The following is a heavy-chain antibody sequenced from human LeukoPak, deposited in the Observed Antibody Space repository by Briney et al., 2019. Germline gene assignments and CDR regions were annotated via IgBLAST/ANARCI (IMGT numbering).Heavy chain of an antibody. CDR2: LYHSGTT. Sequence: PSETLSLTCTVSGYSIAHGFFWAWIRQPPGGGLEWIGSLYHSGTTYYNTSLKSRISTSVDTFKNQFSLKLRLVTAADTAVYYCARVEVPRDINDWYFDLWGRGTLVTVSS. J-gene: IGHJ2*01. CDR3: ARVEVPRDINDWYFDL. V-gene: IGHV4-38-2*02. D-gene: IGHD2-15*01. CDR1: GYSIAHGFF.